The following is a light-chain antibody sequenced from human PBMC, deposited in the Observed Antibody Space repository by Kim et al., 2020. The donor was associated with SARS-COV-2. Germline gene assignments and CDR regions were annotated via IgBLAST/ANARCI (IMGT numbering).Light chain of an antibody. CDR2: DAS. Sequence: SPGERATLSCRASQSVSSYLAWYQQKPGQAPRLLIYDASNRATGIPARFSGSESGTDFTLTISSLEPEDFAVYYCQQRSNWPPITFGQGTRLEIK. V-gene: IGKV3-11*01. J-gene: IGKJ5*01. CDR3: QQRSNWPPIT. CDR1: QSVSSY.